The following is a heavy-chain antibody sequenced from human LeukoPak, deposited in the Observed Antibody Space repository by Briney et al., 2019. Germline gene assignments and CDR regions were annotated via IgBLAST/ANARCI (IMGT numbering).Heavy chain of an antibody. D-gene: IGHD3-3*01. J-gene: IGHJ4*02. CDR3: ARFLDYDFWSGYYTGDY. CDR2: ISSSSSYI. V-gene: IGHV3-21*01. Sequence: GGSLRLSCAASGFTFSSYSMNWVRQAPGKGLEWVSSISSSSSYIYYADSVKGRFTISRDNAKNSLYLQMNSLRAEDTAVYYCARFLDYDFWSGYYTGDYGGQGTLSPSPQ. CDR1: GFTFSSYS.